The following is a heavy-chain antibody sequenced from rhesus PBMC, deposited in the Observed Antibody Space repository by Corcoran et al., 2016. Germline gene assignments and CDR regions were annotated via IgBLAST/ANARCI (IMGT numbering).Heavy chain of an antibody. J-gene: IGHJ4*01. CDR3: TRFDY. V-gene: IGHV3-54*02. Sequence: EVQLVESGGGLVQPGGSLRLSCAASGFTFNTYGLHWVRQAPGKGRGWVAIISSDGTKKSCADSVKDRCKVSRDNSKNVLYLQINNLKLDDTALYYCTRFDYWGRGVLVTVSS. CDR1: GFTFNTYG. CDR2: ISSDGTKK.